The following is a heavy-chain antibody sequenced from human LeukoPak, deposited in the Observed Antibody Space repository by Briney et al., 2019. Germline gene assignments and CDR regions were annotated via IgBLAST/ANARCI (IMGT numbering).Heavy chain of an antibody. J-gene: IGHJ4*02. CDR2: IYYSGST. Sequence: PSETLSLTCTVSGGSISSSSYYWGWIRQPPGKGLEWIGSIYYSGSTYYNPSLKSRVTISVDTSKNQFSLKLSSVTAADTAVYYRARRDVAEYYFDYWGQGTLVTVSS. CDR3: ARRDVAEYYFDY. D-gene: IGHD2-15*01. V-gene: IGHV4-39*01. CDR1: GGSISSSSYY.